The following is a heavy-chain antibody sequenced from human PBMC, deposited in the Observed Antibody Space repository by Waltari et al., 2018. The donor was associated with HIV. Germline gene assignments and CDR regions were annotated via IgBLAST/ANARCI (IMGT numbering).Heavy chain of an antibody. D-gene: IGHD3-10*01. CDR2: VIPMSGAA. CDR1: GGLFLNHT. Sequence: QVQLVQYAAEVKKPGSSVKVSCRAVGGLFLNHTFNWVRQAPGQGLEWMGRVIPMSGAANYAQKFRGRVTITADKSTNTAYMELSSLRSEDTAVFYCASARETMGVDFAFWGQGTLVTVSS. J-gene: IGHJ4*02. V-gene: IGHV1-69*08. CDR3: ASARETMGVDFAF.